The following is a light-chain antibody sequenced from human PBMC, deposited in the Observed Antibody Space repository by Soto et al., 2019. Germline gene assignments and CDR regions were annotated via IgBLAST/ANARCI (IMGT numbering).Light chain of an antibody. V-gene: IGKV3-20*01. CDR2: GSS. J-gene: IGKJ2*01. CDR1: QSVSGNY. CDR3: QQYGSSPPYT. Sequence: EIVLTQSPGTLSLSPGERATLSCRASQSVSGNYLAWYQQKPGQSPRLLIYGSSDRATGIPDFTLTITRVEPEDFAVYYCQQYGSSPPYTFGQGTKLEIK.